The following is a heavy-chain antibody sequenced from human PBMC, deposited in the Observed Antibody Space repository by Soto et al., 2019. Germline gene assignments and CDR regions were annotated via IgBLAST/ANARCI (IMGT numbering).Heavy chain of an antibody. CDR3: ARVIRFGEPLYYGMDV. CDR2: IYSGGST. D-gene: IGHD3-10*01. CDR1: GFTVSSNY. V-gene: IGHV3-53*04. J-gene: IGHJ6*02. Sequence: GGSLRLSCAASGFTVSSNYMSWVRQAPGKGLEWVSVIYSGGSTYYADSVKGRFTISRHNSKNTLYLQMNSLRAEDTAVYYCARVIRFGEPLYYGMDVWGQGTTITVSS.